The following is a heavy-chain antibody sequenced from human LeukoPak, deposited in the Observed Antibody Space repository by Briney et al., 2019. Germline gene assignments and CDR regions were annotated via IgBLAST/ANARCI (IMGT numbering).Heavy chain of an antibody. CDR3: ASMYSSGYTYYYYYGMDV. Sequence: ASVKVSCKASGYTFTSYAMHWVRQAPGQRLEWMGWINAGNGNTKYSQKFQGRVTITRDTSASTAYMELSSLRSEDTAVYYCASMYSSGYTYYYYYGMDVWGQGTTVTVSS. J-gene: IGHJ6*02. D-gene: IGHD3-22*01. CDR2: INAGNGNT. CDR1: GYTFTSYA. V-gene: IGHV1-3*01.